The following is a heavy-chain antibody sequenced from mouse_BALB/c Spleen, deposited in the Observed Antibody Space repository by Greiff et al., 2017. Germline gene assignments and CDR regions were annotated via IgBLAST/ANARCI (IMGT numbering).Heavy chain of an antibody. J-gene: IGHJ2*01. CDR2: IYPGSGST. V-gene: IGHV1S22*01. Sequence: LKQPGSELVRPGASVKLSCKASGYTFTSYWMHWVKQRPGQGLEWIGNIYPGSGSTNYDEKFKSKATLTVDTSSSTAYMQLSSLTSEDSAVYYCTLTGRDYWGQGTTLTVSS. D-gene: IGHD4-1*01. CDR1: GYTFTSYW. CDR3: TLTGRDY.